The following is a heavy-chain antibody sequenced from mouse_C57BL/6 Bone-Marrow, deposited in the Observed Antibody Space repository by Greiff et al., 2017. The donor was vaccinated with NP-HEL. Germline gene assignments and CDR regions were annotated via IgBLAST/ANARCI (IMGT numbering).Heavy chain of an antibody. J-gene: IGHJ2*01. D-gene: IGHD1-1*01. Sequence: KQPGAELVKPGASVKLSCKASGYTFTSYLMHWVKQRPGRGLEWIGRIDPNSGGTKYNEKFKSKATLTVDKPSSTAYMQLNNLTSEDSAVYYCARYYCGSSSCDYWGQGTTLTVSS. CDR3: ARYYCGSSSCDY. CDR2: IDPNSGGT. V-gene: IGHV1-72*01. CDR1: GYTFTSYL.